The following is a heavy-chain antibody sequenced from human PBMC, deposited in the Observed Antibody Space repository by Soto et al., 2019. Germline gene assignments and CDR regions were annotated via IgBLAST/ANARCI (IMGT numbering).Heavy chain of an antibody. CDR3: ARVDGVLTGYYDFDY. V-gene: IGHV4-31*03. CDR2: IFYTGST. J-gene: IGHJ4*02. CDR1: GGSISSGGYS. Sequence: QVQLQESGPGLVKPSQTLSLTCTVSGGSISSGGYSWSWIRQLPGKGLEWIGYIFYTGSTYYSPSLKSRVTISIDTSKNQFSLKLSSVTAADTAVYYCARVDGVLTGYYDFDYWGQGTLVTVSS. D-gene: IGHD3-9*01.